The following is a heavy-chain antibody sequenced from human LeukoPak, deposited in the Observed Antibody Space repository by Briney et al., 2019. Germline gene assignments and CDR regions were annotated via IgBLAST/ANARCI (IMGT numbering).Heavy chain of an antibody. Sequence: PGGSLRLSCAASGFTFSSYGMHWVRQAPGKGLEWVAVISYDGSNKYYADSVKGRFTISRDNSKNTLYLQMNSLRAEDTAVYYCAKDRRMSYYYDSSGTPYFDYWGQGTLVTVSS. CDR1: GFTFSSYG. D-gene: IGHD3-22*01. V-gene: IGHV3-30*18. CDR2: ISYDGSNK. J-gene: IGHJ4*02. CDR3: AKDRRMSYYYDSSGTPYFDY.